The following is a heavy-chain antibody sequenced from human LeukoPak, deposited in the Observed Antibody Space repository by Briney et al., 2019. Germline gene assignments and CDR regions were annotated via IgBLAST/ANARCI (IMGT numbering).Heavy chain of an antibody. CDR2: ISGSGGST. D-gene: IGHD6-19*01. CDR1: GFTFSSYA. V-gene: IGHV3-23*01. J-gene: IGHJ6*03. CDR3: AKEMERLGWYFSSYYYMDV. Sequence: GGSLRLSCAASGFTFSSYAMSWVRQAPGKGLEWVSAISGSGGSTYYADSVKGRFTISRDNSKNTLYLQMNSLRAEDTAVYYCAKEMERLGWYFSSYYYMDVWGKGTTVTISS.